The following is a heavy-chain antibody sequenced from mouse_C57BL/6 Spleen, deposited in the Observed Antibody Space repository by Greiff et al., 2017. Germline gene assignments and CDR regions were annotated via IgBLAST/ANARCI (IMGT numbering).Heavy chain of an antibody. D-gene: IGHD3-3*01. CDR1: GYTFTSYW. V-gene: IGHV1-64*01. J-gene: IGHJ4*01. Sequence: QVQLQQPGAELVKPGASVKLSCKASGYTFTSYWLHWVKQRPGQGLEWIGMIHPHSGSTNYNEKFKSKATLTVDKSSSTAYMQLSSLTSEDSAVYYCAREGALGDYYAMDYWGQGTSVTVSS. CDR3: AREGALGDYYAMDY. CDR2: IHPHSGST.